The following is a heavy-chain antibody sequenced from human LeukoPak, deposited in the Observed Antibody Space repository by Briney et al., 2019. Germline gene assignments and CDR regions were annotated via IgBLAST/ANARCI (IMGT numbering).Heavy chain of an antibody. CDR1: GGTFSSYA. CDR3: ARVRYCSSSTNCWDYFDY. CDR2: IITMHGIA. D-gene: IGHD2-2*01. Sequence: ASVKVSCKASGGTFSSYAFTWVRQAPGQGLEWMGRIITMHGIANYAQKFQGRVTMTADKSTSTAYMELSSLRSEDTAVYYCARVRYCSSSTNCWDYFDYWAKEPWPPSPQ. J-gene: IGHJ4*01. V-gene: IGHV1-69*04.